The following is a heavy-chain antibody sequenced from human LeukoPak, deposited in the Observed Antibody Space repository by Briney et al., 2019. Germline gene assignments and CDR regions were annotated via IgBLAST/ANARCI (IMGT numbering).Heavy chain of an antibody. CDR2: IYYSGST. CDR3: ARRRFVRGPDVVNPFDY. D-gene: IGHD2-8*01. V-gene: IGHV4-39*01. J-gene: IGHJ4*02. CDR1: GGSISSGSYY. Sequence: PSETLSLTCTVSGGSISSGSYYWGWIRQPPGKGLEWIGSIYYSGSTYYNPSLKSRVTISVDTSKNQFSLKLSSVTAADTAVYYCARRRFVRGPDVVNPFDYWGQGTLVTVSS.